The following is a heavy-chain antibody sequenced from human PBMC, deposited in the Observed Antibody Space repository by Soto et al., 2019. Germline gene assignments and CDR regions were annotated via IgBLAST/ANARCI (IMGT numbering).Heavy chain of an antibody. CDR2: IIPLFGTA. D-gene: IGHD3-3*01. CDR3: ARGHYDFWSGKTYYYYGMDV. V-gene: IGHV1-69*13. CDR1: GGTFSSYA. J-gene: IGHJ6*02. Sequence: SVKVSCKATGGTFSSYAISWVRQAPGQGLEWMGGIIPLFGTANYAQKFQGRVTVPADESTSTADMELSSLRSEDTAVYYCARGHYDFWSGKTYYYYGMDVWGQGTTVTVSS.